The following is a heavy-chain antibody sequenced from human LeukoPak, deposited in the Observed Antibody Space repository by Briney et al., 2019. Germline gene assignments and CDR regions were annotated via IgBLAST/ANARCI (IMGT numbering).Heavy chain of an antibody. CDR1: GGSISSSSYY. CDR3: ARDLVSTAPDY. CDR2: IYYSGST. V-gene: IGHV4-39*07. Sequence: SETLSLTCTVSGGSISSSSYYWGWIRQPPGKGLEWIGSIYYSGSTYYNPSLKSRVTISVDTSKNQFSLKLSSVTAADTAVYYCARDLVSTAPDYWGQGTLVTVSS. J-gene: IGHJ4*02. D-gene: IGHD4-17*01.